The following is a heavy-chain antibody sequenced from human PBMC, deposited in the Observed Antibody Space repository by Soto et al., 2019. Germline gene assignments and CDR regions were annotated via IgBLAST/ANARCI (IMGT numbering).Heavy chain of an antibody. CDR3: ARDRGSSSWYSGLGWFDP. Sequence: QVQLVQSGAEVRKPGSSVKVSCKASGGTFSRHAISWVRQAPGQGLEWMGGIIPIFGTANHAQKFQGRVTIIADESTSTVYMELSSLRSEDTAMYYCARDRGSSSWYSGLGWFDPWGQGTLVTVSS. CDR1: GGTFSRHA. CDR2: IIPIFGTA. V-gene: IGHV1-69*01. D-gene: IGHD6-13*01. J-gene: IGHJ5*02.